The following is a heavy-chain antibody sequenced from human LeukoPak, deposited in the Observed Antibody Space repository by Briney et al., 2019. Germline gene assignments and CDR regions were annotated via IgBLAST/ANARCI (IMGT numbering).Heavy chain of an antibody. CDR1: GFTVSSNY. J-gene: IGHJ4*02. CDR2: FYSGGST. V-gene: IGHV3-66*01. D-gene: IGHD3-9*01. Sequence: GGSLRPSCAASGFTVSSNYMSWVRQAPGKGLEWVSVFYSGGSTYYADSVKGRFTISRDNSKNTLYLQMNSLRAEDTAVYYCARSDILTGYLDYWGQGTLVTVSS. CDR3: ARSDILTGYLDY.